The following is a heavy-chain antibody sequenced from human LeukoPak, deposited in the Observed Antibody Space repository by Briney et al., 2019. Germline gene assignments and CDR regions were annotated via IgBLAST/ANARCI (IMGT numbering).Heavy chain of an antibody. Sequence: GESLKISCQGSGYRFSNFWIGWVRQRHGEGLDWMGIIYPGDSDTRYSPSFQGHVNISVDKSTSTAYLQWSSLQASDTAMYYCASQGASGPLDYWGQGTVVTVSS. CDR2: IYPGDSDT. CDR3: ASQGASGPLDY. V-gene: IGHV5-51*01. J-gene: IGHJ4*02. CDR1: GYRFSNFW.